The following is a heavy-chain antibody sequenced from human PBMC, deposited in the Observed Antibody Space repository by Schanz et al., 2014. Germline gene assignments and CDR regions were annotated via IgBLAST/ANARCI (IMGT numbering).Heavy chain of an antibody. Sequence: QVQLQQWGAGVLKPSETLSLTCAVYGGSFSGDYWSWIRQPPGKGLEWIGEIKHMGNTNYNPTHKCYVPLSKGRSKIHFALTLSSLSVAETAVYSCARWDQLLSGRDGVDIWGQGTLVTVSS. CDR2: IKHMGNT. D-gene: IGHD2-2*01. V-gene: IGHV4-34*01. J-gene: IGHJ3*02. CDR1: GGSFSGDY. CDR3: ARWDQLLSGRDGVDI.